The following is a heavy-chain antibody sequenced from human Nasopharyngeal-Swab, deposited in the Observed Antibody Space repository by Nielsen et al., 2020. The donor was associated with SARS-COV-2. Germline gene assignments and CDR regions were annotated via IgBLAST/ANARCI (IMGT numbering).Heavy chain of an antibody. J-gene: IGHJ4*02. Sequence: GESPKISCAAFGFTFSSYGMHWVRQAPGKGLEWVAVISYDGSNKYYADSVKGRFTISRDNYKNTLYLQMNSLRAEDTAVYYCAREAIQEFDYWGQGTLVTVSS. CDR1: GFTFSSYG. V-gene: IGHV3-30*03. CDR2: ISYDGSNK. CDR3: AREAIQEFDY. D-gene: IGHD5-18*01.